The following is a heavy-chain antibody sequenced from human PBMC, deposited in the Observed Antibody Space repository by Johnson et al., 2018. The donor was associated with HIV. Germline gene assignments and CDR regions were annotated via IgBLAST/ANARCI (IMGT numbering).Heavy chain of an antibody. D-gene: IGHD6-6*01. CDR2: IKQDGSEK. CDR1: GLTFSDYD. Sequence: VQLVESGGGLVKPGGSLRLSCAASGLTFSDYDMSWVRQAPGKGLEWVANIKQDGSEKYYVDSVKGRFTISRDNAKNSLYLQMNSLRAEDTAVYYCARVYSSSSAHAFDIWGQGTMVTVSS. CDR3: ARVYSSSSAHAFDI. J-gene: IGHJ3*02. V-gene: IGHV3-7*05.